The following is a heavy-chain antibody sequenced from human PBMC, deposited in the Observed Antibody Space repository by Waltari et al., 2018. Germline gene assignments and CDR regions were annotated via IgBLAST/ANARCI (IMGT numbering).Heavy chain of an antibody. CDR1: GFTFSNYW. J-gene: IGHJ4*02. CDR2: IKQRGNEK. CDR3: ARDLRSWPYYLDY. D-gene: IGHD6-13*01. Sequence: EVQLVESGGALVQPGGSLRLSCAASGFTFSNYWMNWVRQAPGRGLEWVASIKQRGNEKNYGDSVRGRFTISRDDAKKSVYLELNSLRADDTAVYYCARDLRSWPYYLDYWGQGTLVTVSS. V-gene: IGHV3-7*01.